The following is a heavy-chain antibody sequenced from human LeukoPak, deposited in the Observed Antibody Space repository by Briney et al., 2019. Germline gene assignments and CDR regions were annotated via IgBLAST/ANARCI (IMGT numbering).Heavy chain of an antibody. J-gene: IGHJ4*02. CDR2: MNPNSGNT. D-gene: IGHD5-24*01. V-gene: IGHV1-8*02. CDR3: ARDQGGDGYKDY. CDR1: GYTFTSYD. Sequence: GASVKVSCKASGYTFTSYDINWVRQATGQGLEWMGWMNPNSGNTGYAQKFQGRVTMTRDTSTSTVYMELSSLRSEDTAVYYCARDQGGDGYKDYWGQGTLVTVSS.